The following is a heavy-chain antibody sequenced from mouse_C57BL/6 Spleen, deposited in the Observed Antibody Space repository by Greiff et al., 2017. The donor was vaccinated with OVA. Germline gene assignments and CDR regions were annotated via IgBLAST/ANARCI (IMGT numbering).Heavy chain of an antibody. V-gene: IGHV5-17*01. CDR2: ISSGSSTI. Sequence: EVKLMESGGGLVKPGGSLKLSCAASGFTFSDYGMHWVRQAPEKGLEWVAYISSGSSTIYYADTVKGRFTISRDNAKNTLFLQMTSLRSEDTAMYYCARGVYGNYGDYWGKGTTLTVAS. J-gene: IGHJ2*01. CDR3: ARGVYGNYGDY. D-gene: IGHD2-1*01. CDR1: GFTFSDYG.